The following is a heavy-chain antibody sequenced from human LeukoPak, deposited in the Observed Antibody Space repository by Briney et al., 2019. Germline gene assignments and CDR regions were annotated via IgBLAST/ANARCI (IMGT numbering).Heavy chain of an antibody. CDR2: TYYRSKWYN. J-gene: IGHJ4*02. CDR1: GDSVSSNSAA. Sequence: SQTLSLTCAISGDSVSSNSAAWNWIRQSPSRGLEWLGRTYYRSKWYNDYAVSVKSRITITPDPSKNQFSLQLSSVTPEDTAAYYCTRARYCYSSNCYEYYFDYWGQGTLVTVSS. V-gene: IGHV6-1*01. CDR3: TRARYCYSSNCYEYYFDY. D-gene: IGHD2-2*01.